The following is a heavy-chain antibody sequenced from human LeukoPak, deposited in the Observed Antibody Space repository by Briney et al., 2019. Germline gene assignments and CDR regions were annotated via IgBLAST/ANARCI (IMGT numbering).Heavy chain of an antibody. V-gene: IGHV4-30-4*01. CDR2: IYYSGST. Sequence: SQTLSLTCTVSGDSISSGDYYWSWIRQPPGKGLEWIGYIYYSGSTNYNPSLKSRVTMSIDTSKNQFSLKLSSVTAADTAVYYCARGQYYDSGGYYYFDYWGQGTLVTVSS. CDR3: ARGQYYDSGGYYYFDY. CDR1: GDSISSGDYY. J-gene: IGHJ4*02. D-gene: IGHD3-22*01.